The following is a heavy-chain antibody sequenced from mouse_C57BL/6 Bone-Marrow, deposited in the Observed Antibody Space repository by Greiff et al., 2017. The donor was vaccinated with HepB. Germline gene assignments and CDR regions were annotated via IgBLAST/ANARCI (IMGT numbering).Heavy chain of an antibody. D-gene: IGHD2-3*01. J-gene: IGHJ4*01. CDR2: IDPSDSYT. V-gene: IGHV1-59*01. Sequence: VQLQQPGAELVRPGTSVKLSCKASGYTFTSYWMHWVKQRPGQGLEWIGVIDPSDSYTNYNQKFKGKATLTVDTSSSTAYMQLSSLTSEDSAVYYCARWMGWTDTYYAMDYWGQGTSVTVSS. CDR3: ARWMGWTDTYYAMDY. CDR1: GYTFTSYW.